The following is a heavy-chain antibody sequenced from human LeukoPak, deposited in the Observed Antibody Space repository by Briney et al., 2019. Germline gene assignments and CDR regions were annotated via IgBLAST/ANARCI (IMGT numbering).Heavy chain of an antibody. V-gene: IGHV3-23*01. CDR1: GFTFNNYA. CDR2: ISGTGGST. CDR3: AKGGHFSPFDY. D-gene: IGHD2/OR15-2a*01. J-gene: IGHJ4*02. Sequence: GGSLRLSCPASGFTFNNYAMIWVRQAPGKGLEWVSGISGTGGSTFYADSVKGRFTISRDNSKNTLYLQMNSLRAEDTAVYYCAKGGHFSPFDYWGQGTLVTVSS.